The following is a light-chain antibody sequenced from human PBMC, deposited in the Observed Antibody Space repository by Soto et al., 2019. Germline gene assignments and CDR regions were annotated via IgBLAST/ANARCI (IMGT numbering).Light chain of an antibody. CDR3: QFYNSYSWT. CDR2: EAF. V-gene: IGKV1-5*01. Sequence: DIQMTQSPSTLSASVGDRVTITCRANQFISTWVAWFQQKPGKAPRLLIHEAFALQSGVPSRFRGSGSGTEFTLSISSLQRDDFATYYCQFYNSYSWTFGQGTKVEI. J-gene: IGKJ1*01. CDR1: QFISTW.